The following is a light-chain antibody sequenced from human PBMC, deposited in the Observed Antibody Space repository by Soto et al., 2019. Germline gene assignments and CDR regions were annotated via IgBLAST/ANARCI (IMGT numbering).Light chain of an antibody. J-gene: IGKJ4*01. V-gene: IGKV1-5*03. CDR3: QQYNSLSSVS. Sequence: DIQLTQSPXTXXASVGDRVTITCRASQSITNWLSWYQQKPGKAPKVLIHMASSLKSVVPSRFSGSGSGTDFTLTIIILQPDDSATYYCQQYNSLSSVSFGGGTKVEI. CDR1: QSITNW. CDR2: MAS.